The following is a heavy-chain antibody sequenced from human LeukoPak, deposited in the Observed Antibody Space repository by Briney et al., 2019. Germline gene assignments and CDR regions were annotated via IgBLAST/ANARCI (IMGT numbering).Heavy chain of an antibody. J-gene: IGHJ4*02. CDR1: GYTFTSYY. Sequence: ASVKVSCKASGYTFTSYYMHWVRQAPGQGLEWMGIINPSGGSTSYAQKFQGRVTMTRDTSTSTVYMELSSLRSEDTAVYYCARAGDTVVVPAAAYYFDYWGQGTLVTVSS. V-gene: IGHV1-46*01. CDR2: INPSGGST. CDR3: ARAGDTVVVPAAAYYFDY. D-gene: IGHD2-2*01.